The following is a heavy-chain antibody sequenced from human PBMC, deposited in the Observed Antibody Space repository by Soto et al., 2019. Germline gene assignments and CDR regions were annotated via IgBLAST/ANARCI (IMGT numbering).Heavy chain of an antibody. D-gene: IGHD2-2*01. CDR3: VRHQLPAGLLSWFDP. CDR1: GGSISSYY. CDR2: IYYSGTT. V-gene: IGHV4-59*01. Sequence: QVQLQESGPGLVKPSETLSLTCTVSGGSISSYYWSWIRKPPGKGLEWIVYIYYSGTTNYNPSLKSRVTLSVDTSKNQFSLKLSSVTAADTAVYYCVRHQLPAGLLSWFDPWGQGSLVTVSS. J-gene: IGHJ5*02.